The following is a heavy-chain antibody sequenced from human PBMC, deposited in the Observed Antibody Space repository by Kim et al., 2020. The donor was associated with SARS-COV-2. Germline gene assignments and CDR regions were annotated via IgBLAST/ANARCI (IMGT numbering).Heavy chain of an antibody. J-gene: IGHJ6*03. D-gene: IGHD6-13*01. CDR3: ARDGYSSSWYLYYYMDV. CDR1: GFTFSSYS. Sequence: GGSLRLSCAASGFTFSSYSMHWVRQAPGKGLEWVSFIRSSSSYIYYADSVKGRFTISRDNAKNSLYLQMNSLRAEDTAVYYCARDGYSSSWYLYYYMDVWGKGTTVTVSS. V-gene: IGHV3-21*01. CDR2: IRSSSSYI.